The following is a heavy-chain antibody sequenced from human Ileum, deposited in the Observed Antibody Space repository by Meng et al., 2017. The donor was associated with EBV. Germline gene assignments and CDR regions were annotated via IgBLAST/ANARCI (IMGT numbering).Heavy chain of an antibody. CDR3: AKYGSGTSYTGYYFHY. V-gene: IGHV4-30-4*01. J-gene: IGHJ4*02. CDR1: GGSISSGDYY. Sequence: QVQLQESGPGLVKPSQTLSLTCTVSGGSISSGDYYWSWIRQPPGKGLEWIGEINHSGSTNYNPSLKSRVTISVDTSKNQFSLKLTSVTAADTAVYYCAKYGSGTSYTGYYFHYWGQGALVTVAS. D-gene: IGHD3-10*01. CDR2: INHSGST.